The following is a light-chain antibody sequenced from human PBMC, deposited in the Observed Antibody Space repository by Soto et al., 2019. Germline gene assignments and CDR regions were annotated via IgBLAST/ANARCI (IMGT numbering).Light chain of an antibody. CDR2: GAS. Sequence: EIVMTQSPATLSVSPGERATLSCRASQSVGRNLAWYQQKPGQAPRLLIYGASTRATGIPARFSGSGSGTEFTLTISSLQSKDFAIYSCQQYNHWPPLTFGGGTKVEIK. V-gene: IGKV3-15*01. CDR1: QSVGRN. J-gene: IGKJ4*01. CDR3: QQYNHWPPLT.